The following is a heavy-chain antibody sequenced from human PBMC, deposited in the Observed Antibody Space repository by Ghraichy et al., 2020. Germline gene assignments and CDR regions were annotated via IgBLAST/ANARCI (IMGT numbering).Heavy chain of an antibody. CDR1: GFTFSSYE. J-gene: IGHJ4*02. CDR2: ISTSGSTL. CDR3: ARVPLSRPFCGGDCFFDY. Sequence: LSLTCAGSGFTFSSYEMNWVRQAPGKGLEWVSYISTSGSTLYYAYSVKGRFTISRDNAKNTLFLQMNSLRAEDSAVYFCARVPLSRPFCGGDCFFDYWGQGTLVTVSS. V-gene: IGHV3-48*03. D-gene: IGHD2-21*02.